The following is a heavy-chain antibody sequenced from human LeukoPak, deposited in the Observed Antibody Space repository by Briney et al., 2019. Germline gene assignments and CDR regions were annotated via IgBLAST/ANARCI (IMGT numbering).Heavy chain of an antibody. Sequence: PGGSLRLPCAVSGSIFANAWMSWVRQAPGKGLEWVGHIKRKIDGGTTDYAAPVKRRFTISRDDSKKTLYLQMNSLKIEDTAVYYCTTETLVTDIRFYWGQGTLVSVSS. CDR2: IKRKIDGGTT. CDR1: GSIFANAW. D-gene: IGHD2-21*02. J-gene: IGHJ4*02. CDR3: TTETLVTDIRFY. V-gene: IGHV3-15*01.